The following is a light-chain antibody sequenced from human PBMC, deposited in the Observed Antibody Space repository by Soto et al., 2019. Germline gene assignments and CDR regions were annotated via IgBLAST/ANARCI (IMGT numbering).Light chain of an antibody. V-gene: IGKV1-6*01. Sequence: IHMTQSPSSLSASVGDRVTLTCLASHSISSYLYWYQQKPVKAPKLLIYAASRLQSGVPSRFSGRGSGTDFTLTISSLQPEDFATYYCLQDYDYPPTFGQGTKVDI. CDR1: HSISSY. CDR2: AAS. J-gene: IGKJ1*01. CDR3: LQDYDYPPT.